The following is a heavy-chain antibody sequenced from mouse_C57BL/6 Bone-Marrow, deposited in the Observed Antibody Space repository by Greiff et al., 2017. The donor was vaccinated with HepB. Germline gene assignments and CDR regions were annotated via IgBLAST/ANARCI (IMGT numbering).Heavy chain of an antibody. J-gene: IGHJ4*01. CDR3: ARDYPYYAMDY. CDR2: ISDGGSYT. CDR1: GFTFSSYA. V-gene: IGHV5-4*01. Sequence: DVKLVESGGGLVKPGGSLKLSCGASGFTFSSYAMSWVRQTPEKRLEWVATISDGGSYTYYPDNVKGRFTISRDNAKNNLYLQMSHLKSEDTAMYYCARDYPYYAMDYWGQGTSVTVSS.